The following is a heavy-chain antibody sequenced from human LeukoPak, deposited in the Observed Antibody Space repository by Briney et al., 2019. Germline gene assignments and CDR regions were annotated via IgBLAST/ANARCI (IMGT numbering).Heavy chain of an antibody. Sequence: TSETLSLTCSVSGDSISIYYWSWIRQPPGKGLEWIGYIYNSGSTNYNPSLKSRVTISVDTSKNQFSLKQTSVTAADTAVYYCARDRELGYWGQGTLVTVSS. V-gene: IGHV4-59*01. J-gene: IGHJ4*02. D-gene: IGHD3-10*01. CDR2: IYNSGST. CDR1: GDSISIYY. CDR3: ARDRELGY.